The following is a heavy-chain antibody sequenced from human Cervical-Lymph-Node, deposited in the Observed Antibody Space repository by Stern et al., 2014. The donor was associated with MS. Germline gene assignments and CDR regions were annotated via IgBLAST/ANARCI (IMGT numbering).Heavy chain of an antibody. Sequence: ESGPTLVKPTQTLTLTCTFSGFSLSTSEVGVGWIRQPPGKALEWLALLYSDDDKRYSPSLKSRLTITKDTSKNQVVLTMTNMDPVDTATYYCAHTKGEPEDSSSWYWFDPWGQGTLVTVSS. CDR3: AHTKGEPEDSSSWYWFDP. J-gene: IGHJ5*02. D-gene: IGHD6-13*01. V-gene: IGHV2-5*02. CDR2: LYSDDDK. CDR1: GFSLSTSEVG.